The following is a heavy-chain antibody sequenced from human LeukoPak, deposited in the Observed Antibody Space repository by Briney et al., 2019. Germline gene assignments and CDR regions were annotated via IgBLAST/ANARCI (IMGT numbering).Heavy chain of an antibody. Sequence: GESLKISCKGSGYSFTSYWIGWVRQMPGKGVEWMGIIYPGDSDTRYSPSFQGQVTISADKSISTAYLQWSSLKASDTAMYYCASLTIAAAGKGYFDLWGRGTLVTVSS. D-gene: IGHD6-13*01. J-gene: IGHJ2*01. V-gene: IGHV5-51*01. CDR3: ASLTIAAAGKGYFDL. CDR1: GYSFTSYW. CDR2: IYPGDSDT.